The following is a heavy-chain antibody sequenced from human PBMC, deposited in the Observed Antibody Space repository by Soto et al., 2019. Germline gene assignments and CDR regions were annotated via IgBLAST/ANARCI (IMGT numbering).Heavy chain of an antibody. D-gene: IGHD1-26*01. V-gene: IGHV3-7*04. CDR1: GFTFSSYW. Sequence: PGGSLRLSCAASGFTFSSYWMSWVRQAPGKGLEWVANIKQDGSGKNYVDSVKGRFTISRDNAKNSLYLQMNSLRAEDTAVYYCARDLYSGSYGSGYWGQGTLVTVS. CDR3: ARDLYSGSYGSGY. J-gene: IGHJ4*02. CDR2: IKQDGSGK.